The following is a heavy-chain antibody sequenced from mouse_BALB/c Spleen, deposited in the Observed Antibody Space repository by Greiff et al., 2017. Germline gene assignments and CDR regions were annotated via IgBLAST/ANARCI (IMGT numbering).Heavy chain of an antibody. CDR2: IDPANGNT. CDR1: GFNIKDTY. V-gene: IGHV14-3*02. Sequence: VQLQQSGAELVKPGASVKLSCTASGFNIKDTYMHWVKQRPEQGLEWIGRIDPANGNTKYDPKFQGKATITADTSSNTAYLQLSSLTSEDTAVYYCASSYGNYAMDYWGQGTSVTVSS. D-gene: IGHD2-10*02. J-gene: IGHJ4*01. CDR3: ASSYGNYAMDY.